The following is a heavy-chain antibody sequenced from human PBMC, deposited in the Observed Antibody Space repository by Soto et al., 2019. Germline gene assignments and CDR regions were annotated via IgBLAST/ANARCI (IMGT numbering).Heavy chain of an antibody. CDR2: IKQDGSEK. J-gene: IGHJ5*02. D-gene: IGHD3-10*01. Sequence: EGQLVESGGGLVQPGGSLRLSCAASGFTFSSFWMSWVRQTPGKGLEWVANIKQDGSEKYYVDSVKGRFTISRDNAKNSLYLQMNNLRVEDTAVYYCARDRGRFDPWGQGTLVAVSS. V-gene: IGHV3-7*01. CDR3: ARDRGRFDP. CDR1: GFTFSSFW.